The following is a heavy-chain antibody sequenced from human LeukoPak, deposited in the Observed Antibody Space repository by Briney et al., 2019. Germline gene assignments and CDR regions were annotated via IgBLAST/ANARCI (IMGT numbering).Heavy chain of an antibody. V-gene: IGHV3-21*01. CDR3: ARGQWLPTDAFDI. Sequence: PGGSLRLSCAASGFTFSSYSMNWVRQAPGKGLEWVSSISSSSSYIYYADSVKGRFTISRDNAKNSLYLQMNSLRAEDTAVYYCARGQWLPTDAFDIWGQGTMVTVSS. J-gene: IGHJ3*02. D-gene: IGHD6-19*01. CDR1: GFTFSSYS. CDR2: ISSSSSYI.